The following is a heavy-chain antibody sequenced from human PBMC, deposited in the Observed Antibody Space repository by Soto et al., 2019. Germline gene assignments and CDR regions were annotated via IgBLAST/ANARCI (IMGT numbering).Heavy chain of an antibody. CDR2: MNPNSGNT. V-gene: IGHV1-8*01. Sequence: ASVKVSCKASGYTFTSYDINWVRQATGQGLEWMGWMNPNSGNTGYAQKFQGRVTMTRNTSISTAYMELSSLRSEDTAVYYCARGSETYYDFWSGYYVPQLPNYCYYMDVWGKGTTVTVSS. D-gene: IGHD3-3*01. J-gene: IGHJ6*03. CDR3: ARGSETYYDFWSGYYVPQLPNYCYYMDV. CDR1: GYTFTSYD.